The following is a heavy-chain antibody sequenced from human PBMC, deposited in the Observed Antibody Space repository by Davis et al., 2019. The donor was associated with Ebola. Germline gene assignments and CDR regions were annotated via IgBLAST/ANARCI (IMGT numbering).Heavy chain of an antibody. D-gene: IGHD5-18*01. Sequence: PSETLSLTCAISGDSVSTAGRNSIRQSQSRGPESLQRTYYKSKWYNDYAVSVKSRITINPDTSKNQFSLQLNSVTPEDTALYYCARGWLRGGMDVWGEGTTVTVSS. CDR2: TYYKSKWYN. J-gene: IGHJ6*04. CDR1: GDSVSTAG. V-gene: IGHV6-1*01. CDR3: ARGWLRGGMDV.